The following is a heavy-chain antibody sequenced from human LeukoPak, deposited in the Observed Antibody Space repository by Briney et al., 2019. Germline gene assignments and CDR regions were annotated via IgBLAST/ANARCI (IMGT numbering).Heavy chain of an antibody. CDR1: GDSVSSNGAT. D-gene: IGHD4-17*01. Sequence: SQTLSLTCAISGDSVSSNGATWNWLRQSPSRGLEWLGRTYYRSRLYTDYAVSVKGRTTINPDTTRKQFSLQVNSVTPEDTAVYYCARGGTYGDYYFDFWGQGILVTVSS. V-gene: IGHV6-1*01. CDR3: ARGGTYGDYYFDF. J-gene: IGHJ4*02. CDR2: TYYRSRLYT.